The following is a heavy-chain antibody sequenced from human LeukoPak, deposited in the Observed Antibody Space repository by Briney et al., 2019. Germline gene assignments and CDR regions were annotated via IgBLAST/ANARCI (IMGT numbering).Heavy chain of an antibody. D-gene: IGHD2-2*01. Sequence: SETLSLTCTVSGGSISSGGYYWSWIRQHPGKGLEWIGYIYYGGSTYYNPSLKSRVTISVDTSKNQFSLKLSSVTAADTAVYYCARTRSRSDAFDIWGQGTMVTVSS. J-gene: IGHJ3*02. CDR1: GGSISSGGYY. CDR2: IYYGGST. CDR3: ARTRSRSDAFDI. V-gene: IGHV4-31*03.